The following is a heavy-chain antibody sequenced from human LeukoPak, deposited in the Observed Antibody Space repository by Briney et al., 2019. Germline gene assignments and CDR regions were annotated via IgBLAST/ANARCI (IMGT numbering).Heavy chain of an antibody. Sequence: ASVKVSCKASGYSFTSYGITWVRQAPGQGLEWMGRISVYNGNTNYPQRLQGRDTITTDTSTTTAYLELRSLRSDDTAVYYCARDINGYYYDSHGYYPTELWGQGTLVTVSS. V-gene: IGHV1-18*01. CDR1: GYSFTSYG. D-gene: IGHD3-22*01. CDR3: ARDINGYYYDSHGYYPTEL. CDR2: ISVYNGNT. J-gene: IGHJ4*02.